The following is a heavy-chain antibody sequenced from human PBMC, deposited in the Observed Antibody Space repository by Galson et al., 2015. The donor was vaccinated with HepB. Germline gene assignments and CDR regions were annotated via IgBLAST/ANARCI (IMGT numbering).Heavy chain of an antibody. D-gene: IGHD3-3*01. J-gene: IGHJ4*02. CDR2: IKQDGSEK. CDR3: ARRSNDFWSGYPHY. CDR1: GFTFSSYW. Sequence: LRLSCAASGFTFSSYWMSWVRQAPGKGLEWVANIKQDGSEKYYVDSVKGRFTISRDNAKNSLYLQMNSLRAEDTAVYYCARRSNDFWSGYPHYWGQGTLVTVSS. V-gene: IGHV3-7*03.